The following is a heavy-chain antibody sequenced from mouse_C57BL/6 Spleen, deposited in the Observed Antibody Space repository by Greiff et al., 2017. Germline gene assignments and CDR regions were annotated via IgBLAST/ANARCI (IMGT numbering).Heavy chain of an antibody. CDR2: ISSGGDYI. V-gene: IGHV5-9-1*02. J-gene: IGHJ3*01. CDR1: GFTFSSYA. Sequence: EVKLMESGEGLVKPGGSLKLSCAASGFTFSSYAMSWVRQTPEKRLEWVAYISSGGDYIYYADTVKGRFTISRDNARNTLYLQMSSLKSEDTAMYYCTRDDYGSILFAYWGQGTLVTVSA. CDR3: TRDDYGSILFAY. D-gene: IGHD1-1*01.